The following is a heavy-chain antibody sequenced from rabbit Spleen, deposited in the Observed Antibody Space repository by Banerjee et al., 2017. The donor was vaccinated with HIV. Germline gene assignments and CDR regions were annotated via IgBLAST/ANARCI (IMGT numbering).Heavy chain of an antibody. J-gene: IGHJ2*01. V-gene: IGHV1S45*01. CDR1: RFSFSSIYW. CDR2: IDTGDGDT. Sequence: QEQLVESGGGLVKPGGTLTLTCTASRFSFSSIYWICWVRQAPGKGLEWIACIDTGDGDTDYANWPKGRFTISKTSSTTVTLQMTSLTAADTATYFCARNYVNAFDPWGQGTLVTVS. D-gene: IGHD1-1*01. CDR3: ARNYVNAFDP.